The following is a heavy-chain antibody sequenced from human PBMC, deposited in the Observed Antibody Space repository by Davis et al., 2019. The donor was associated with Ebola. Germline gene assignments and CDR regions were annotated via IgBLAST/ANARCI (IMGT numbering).Heavy chain of an antibody. CDR3: AKDTSRSLSSHVV. V-gene: IGHV1-2*06. Sequence: AASVKVSCKASGYTFTGYSIHWVRQAPGQGLEWMGRINPNIGVTNYAQKFQGRVTITADESTSTAYMELSSLRSEDTAVYYCAKDTSRSLSSHVVWGQGTLVTVSS. D-gene: IGHD2-21*01. CDR1: GYTFTGYS. J-gene: IGHJ4*02. CDR2: INPNIGVT.